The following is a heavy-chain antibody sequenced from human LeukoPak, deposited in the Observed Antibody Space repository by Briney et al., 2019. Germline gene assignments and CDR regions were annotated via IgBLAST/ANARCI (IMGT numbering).Heavy chain of an antibody. CDR1: GGSISSYY. Sequence: PSETLSLTCTVSGGSISSYYWSWIRQPPGKGLEWIGYIYYSGSTNYNPSLKSRVTISVDTSKNQFSLKLSSVTAADTAVYYCARMRVGVAATGPLFDYWGQGTQVTVSS. V-gene: IGHV4-59*08. J-gene: IGHJ4*02. CDR2: IYYSGST. CDR3: ARMRVGVAATGPLFDY. D-gene: IGHD2-15*01.